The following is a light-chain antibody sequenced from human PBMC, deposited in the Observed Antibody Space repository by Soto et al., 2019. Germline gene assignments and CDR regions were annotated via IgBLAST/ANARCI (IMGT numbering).Light chain of an antibody. Sequence: EIVITQSPATLSVSPGERATLSCRPSQSVSSNLAWYQEKPCQAPRLLIYGASTRATGIPARFSGSGSGTEFTLTISSLQSEDFAVYYCQQYNNWPSALTFGGGTKVDIK. CDR3: QQYNNWPSALT. J-gene: IGKJ4*01. CDR2: GAS. CDR1: QSVSSN. V-gene: IGKV3-15*01.